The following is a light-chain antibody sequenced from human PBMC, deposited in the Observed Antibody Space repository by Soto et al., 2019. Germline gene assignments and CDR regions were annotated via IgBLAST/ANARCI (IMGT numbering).Light chain of an antibody. CDR1: SSDVGGHNY. CDR2: EVS. V-gene: IGLV2-14*01. J-gene: IGLJ2*01. CDR3: SSYITGSRMV. Sequence: QSALTQPASVSGSPGQSITISCTGSSSDVGGHNYVSWYQQHPGKAPKLIIFEVSHRPSGVSHRFSGSRSDNTASLTLSGLQAEDEAAYYCSSYITGSRMVFGGGTKVTVL.